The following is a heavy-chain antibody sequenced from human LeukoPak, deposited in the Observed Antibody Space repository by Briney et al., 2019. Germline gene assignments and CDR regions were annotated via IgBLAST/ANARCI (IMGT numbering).Heavy chain of an antibody. Sequence: ASVMVSCKASGYTFTAYYVHWVRQAPGRGLEWIGWINPNTGDTNYAPKFQGRVTMIKDTSTNSAYMELNKLTSDDTAVYYCGRGNKSFDPWGQGTLVTVSS. J-gene: IGHJ5*02. CDR3: GRGNKSFDP. V-gene: IGHV1-2*02. CDR2: INPNTGDT. CDR1: GYTFTAYY.